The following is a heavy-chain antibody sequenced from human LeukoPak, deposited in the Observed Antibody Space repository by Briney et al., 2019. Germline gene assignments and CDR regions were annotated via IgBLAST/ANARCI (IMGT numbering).Heavy chain of an antibody. J-gene: IGHJ5*02. CDR2: ISAYNGNT. Sequence: VASVKVSCTASGYTFTSYGISWVRQAPGQGLEWMGWISAYNGNTNYAQKLQGRVTMTTDTSTSTAYMELRSLRSDDTAVYYCARDKDSSGYKLYNWFDPWGQGTLVTVSS. CDR3: ARDKDSSGYKLYNWFDP. D-gene: IGHD3-22*01. V-gene: IGHV1-18*01. CDR1: GYTFTSYG.